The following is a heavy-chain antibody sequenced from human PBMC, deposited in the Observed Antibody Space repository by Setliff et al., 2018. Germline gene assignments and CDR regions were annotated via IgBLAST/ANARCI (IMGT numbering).Heavy chain of an antibody. CDR1: GGTFSSYA. CDR2: IIPIFGTA. D-gene: IGHD2-21*02. J-gene: IGHJ3*02. CDR3: ATDLKFTRFCFGSNCYSGAFEM. Sequence: SVKVSCKASGGTFSSYAISWVRQAPGQGLEWMGGIIPIFGTANYAQKFQGRVTITADKSTTTSYMELSGLRSEDTALYFCATDLKFTRFCFGSNCYSGAFEMWGQGTMVTVSS. V-gene: IGHV1-69*06.